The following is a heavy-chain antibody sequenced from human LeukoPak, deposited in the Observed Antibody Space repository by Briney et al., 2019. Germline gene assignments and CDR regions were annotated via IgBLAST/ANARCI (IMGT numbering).Heavy chain of an antibody. Sequence: KAGGSLRLSCAASGFTFSSYSMNWVRQAAGKGLEWVSSISSSSSYIYYADSGKGRFTISRDNAKNSLYLQMNSLRAEDTAVYYCARLVPYYFDYWGQGTLVTVSS. J-gene: IGHJ4*02. CDR3: ARLVPYYFDY. D-gene: IGHD2-2*01. CDR1: GFTFSSYS. V-gene: IGHV3-21*01. CDR2: ISSSSSYI.